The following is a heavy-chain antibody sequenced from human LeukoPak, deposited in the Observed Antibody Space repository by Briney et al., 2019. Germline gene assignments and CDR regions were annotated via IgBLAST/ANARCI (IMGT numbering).Heavy chain of an antibody. CDR1: GFTFTSSA. CDR2: IVVGSGNT. Sequence: SVKVSCKASGFTFTSSAVQWVRQARGQRLEWIGWIVVGSGNTNYAQKFQERVTITRDMSTSTAYMELSSLRSEDTAVYCCAAPRGYYGSGSNYYYYMDVWGKGTTVTVSS. D-gene: IGHD3-10*01. V-gene: IGHV1-58*01. J-gene: IGHJ6*03. CDR3: AAPRGYYGSGSNYYYYMDV.